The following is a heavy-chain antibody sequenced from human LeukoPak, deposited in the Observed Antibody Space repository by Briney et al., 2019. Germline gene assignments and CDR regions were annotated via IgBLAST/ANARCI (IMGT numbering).Heavy chain of an antibody. J-gene: IGHJ4*02. V-gene: IGHV3-7*01. Sequence: PGGSLRLSCAASGFTFNIYWMSWVRQAPGKGLEWVANIREDSTEKYYIDSVKGRFIISRDNAKNSLYLQMNSLRDEDTAVYYCARRGFQLVYDYWGQGILVTVSS. CDR2: IREDSTEK. D-gene: IGHD2-2*02. CDR3: ARRGFQLVYDY. CDR1: GFTFNIYW.